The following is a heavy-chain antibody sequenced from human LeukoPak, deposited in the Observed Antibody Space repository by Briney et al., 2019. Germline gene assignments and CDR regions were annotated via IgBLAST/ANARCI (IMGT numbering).Heavy chain of an antibody. J-gene: IGHJ4*02. D-gene: IGHD1-26*01. CDR1: GFTFRSYA. CDR3: ARDKSVGATPFDY. CDR2: ISSDGRST. V-gene: IGHV3-64*04. Sequence: GGSLRLSCSASGFTFRSYAMHWVRQAPGEGLVYVSSISSDGRSTYYADSVKGRFTISRDNSKNSLYLQMNSLRAEDTAVYYCARDKSVGATPFDYWGQGTLVTVSS.